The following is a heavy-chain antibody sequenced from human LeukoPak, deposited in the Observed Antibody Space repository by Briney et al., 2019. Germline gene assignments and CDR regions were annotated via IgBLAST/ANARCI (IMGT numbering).Heavy chain of an antibody. CDR3: ARGILWWRSNRNWFDP. CDR1: GGSISSSSYY. V-gene: IGHV4-39*01. J-gene: IGHJ5*02. Sequence: SETLSLTCTVSGGSISSSSYYWGWIRQPPGKGLEWIGRIYYSGSTYYNPSLKSRVTISVDTSKNQFSLKLSSVTAADTAVYYCARGILWWRSNRNWFDPWGQGTLVTVSS. D-gene: IGHD2-21*01. CDR2: IYYSGST.